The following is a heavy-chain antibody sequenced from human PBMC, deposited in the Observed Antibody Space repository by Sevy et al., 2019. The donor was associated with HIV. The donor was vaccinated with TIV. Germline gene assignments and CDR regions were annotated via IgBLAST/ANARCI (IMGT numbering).Heavy chain of an antibody. CDR1: GFTFSSFA. J-gene: IGHJ3*02. CDR2: ISRTAGTT. D-gene: IGHD3-22*01. V-gene: IGHV3-23*01. Sequence: GGSLRLSCSASGFTFSSFAMTWVRHAPGKGLEWVSTISRTAGTTYYADSVKGRFTISRDDSKNTLYLQMNSLRAEDTAVYYCATRRITMIVVGAFDIWGKGTMVTVSS. CDR3: ATRRITMIVVGAFDI.